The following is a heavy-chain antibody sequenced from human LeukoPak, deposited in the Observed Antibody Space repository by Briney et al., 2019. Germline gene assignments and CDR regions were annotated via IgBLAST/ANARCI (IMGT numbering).Heavy chain of an antibody. V-gene: IGHV1-8*01. CDR1: GYTFTSYD. D-gene: IGHD3-22*01. CDR3: ARGLGYYDSSGYYSNWFDP. Sequence: ASVKVSCKASGYTFTSYDINWVRQATGQGLEWMGWMNPNSGNTGYAQKFQGRVTMTRNTSISTAYMELSSLRSEDTAVYYCARGLGYYDSSGYYSNWFDPWGQGTLVTVSS. CDR2: MNPNSGNT. J-gene: IGHJ5*02.